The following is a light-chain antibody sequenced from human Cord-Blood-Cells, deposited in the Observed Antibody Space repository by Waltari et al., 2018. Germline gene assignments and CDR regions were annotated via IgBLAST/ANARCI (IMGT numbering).Light chain of an antibody. V-gene: IGLV1-44*01. CDR3: AAWDDSLNGWV. CDR1: SSNIGSNT. J-gene: IGLJ3*02. CDR2: SNN. Sequence: QSVLTQPPSASGTPGQRVTISCSGSSSNIGSNTVNWYQQLPRTAPKLPIYSNNQRPSGVPDRFAGSKSGTSASLAISGLQSEDEADYYCAAWDDSLNGWVFGGGTKLTVL.